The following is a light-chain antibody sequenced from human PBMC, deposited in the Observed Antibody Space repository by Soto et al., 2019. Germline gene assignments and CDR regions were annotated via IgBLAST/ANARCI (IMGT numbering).Light chain of an antibody. Sequence: DIVMTQSPLSLPVTPGEPASISCSSSQSILHSNGYNYLDWYLQKPGQSQQLLIYLGSNRSSGVPDRFSGSGSGTDFTLQISRVEAEDVGVYYCMQALQTRTCGQGTKVEIK. CDR2: LGS. V-gene: IGKV2-28*01. CDR3: MQALQTRT. CDR1: QSILHSNGYNY. J-gene: IGKJ1*01.